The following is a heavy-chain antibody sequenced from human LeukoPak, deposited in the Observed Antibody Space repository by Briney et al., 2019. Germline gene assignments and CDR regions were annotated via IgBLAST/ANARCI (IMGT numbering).Heavy chain of an antibody. J-gene: IGHJ5*02. CDR1: GGSISSYY. D-gene: IGHD2-2*01. CDR3: ARLLGCSSTSCSPREGWFDP. Sequence: PSETLSLTCTVSGGSISSYYWSWLRQPPGKGLEWIGYIYYSGSTNYNPSLKSRVTISVDTSKNQFSLKLSSVTAADTAVYYCARLLGCSSTSCSPREGWFDPWGQGTLVTVSS. CDR2: IYYSGST. V-gene: IGHV4-59*01.